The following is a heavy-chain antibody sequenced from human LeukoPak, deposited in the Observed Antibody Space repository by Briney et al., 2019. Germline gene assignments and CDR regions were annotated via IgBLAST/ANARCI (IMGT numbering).Heavy chain of an antibody. J-gene: IGHJ4*02. CDR1: GYTFTSYY. D-gene: IGHD3-22*01. CDR3: ASHSSGVDY. Sequence: ASVKVSCKASGYTFTSYYMHWVRQAPGQGLEWMGIINPSGGSTSYAQKFQGRVTVTRDTSTSTAYMELSRLRSDDTAVYYCASHSSGVDYWGQGTLVTVSS. V-gene: IGHV1-46*01. CDR2: INPSGGST.